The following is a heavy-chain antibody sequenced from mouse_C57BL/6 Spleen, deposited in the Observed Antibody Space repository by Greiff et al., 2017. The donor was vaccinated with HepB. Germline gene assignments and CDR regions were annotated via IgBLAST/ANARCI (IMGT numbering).Heavy chain of an antibody. CDR2: SYPRDGST. V-gene: IGHV1-78*01. J-gene: IGHJ2*01. CDR1: GYTFPDHT. Sequence: QVQLKESDAELVKPGASVKISCKVSGYTFPDHTIHWMKPRPDQGLEWIGYSYPRDGSTNYNERFKGKATLTADKSSSTAYMQLNSLTSEDSAVYYCSRDDGNYGFDYWGQGTTLTVSS. D-gene: IGHD2-1*01. CDR3: SRDDGNYGFDY.